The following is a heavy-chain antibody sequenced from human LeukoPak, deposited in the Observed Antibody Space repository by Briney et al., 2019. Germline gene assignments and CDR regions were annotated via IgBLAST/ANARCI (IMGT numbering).Heavy chain of an antibody. CDR1: GYTFTSYG. CDR3: ARRGNYYDNDY. Sequence: ASVKVSCKASGYTFTSYGISWVRQAPGQGLVWMGWISAYNGNTNYAQNLQGRVTMTTDTSTSTAYMELRSLRFDDTAVYYCARRGNYYDNDYWGQGTLVTVSP. V-gene: IGHV1-18*01. J-gene: IGHJ4*02. D-gene: IGHD3-22*01. CDR2: ISAYNGNT.